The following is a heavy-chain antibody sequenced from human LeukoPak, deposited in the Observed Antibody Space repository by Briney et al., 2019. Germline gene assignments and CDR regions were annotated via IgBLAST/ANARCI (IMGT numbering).Heavy chain of an antibody. Sequence: QPGGSLRLSCAASGFSFSGHWMNWVRQAPGKGLEWVAVISSDGSNKYYADSVKGLFTISRDNSKNTLYLQMNSVGAEDAAVYYCARDFTATGVGGVDVWGPGTTVTVSS. CDR2: ISSDGSNK. V-gene: IGHV3-30*03. J-gene: IGHJ6*02. CDR3: ARDFTATGVGGVDV. D-gene: IGHD5-18*01. CDR1: GFSFSGHW.